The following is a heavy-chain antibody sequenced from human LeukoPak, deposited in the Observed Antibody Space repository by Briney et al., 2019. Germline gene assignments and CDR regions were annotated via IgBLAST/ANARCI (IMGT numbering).Heavy chain of an antibody. Sequence: GGSLRLSCAASGFTFSSYAMSWVRQAPGKGLXXXXXXXXXXGNTYYADSVKGRFTISRDNSKNTLYLQMNSLRAEDTAVYYCAKDGYYYDSSGYYGQTFDYWGQGTLVTVSS. CDR1: GFTFSSYA. CDR2: XXXXXGNT. D-gene: IGHD3-22*01. J-gene: IGHJ4*02. CDR3: AKDGYYYDSSGYYGQTFDY. V-gene: IGHV3-23*01.